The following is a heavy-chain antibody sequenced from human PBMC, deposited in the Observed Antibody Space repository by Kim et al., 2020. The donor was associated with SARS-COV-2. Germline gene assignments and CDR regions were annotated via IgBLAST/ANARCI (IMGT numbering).Heavy chain of an antibody. D-gene: IGHD3-16*01. V-gene: IGHV7-4-1*02. Sequence: ASVKVSCKASGYTFTNYAMNWVRQAPGQGLEWMGWINTNTGNPTYAQGFTGRFVFSLDTSVSTAYLQISSLKAEDTAVYYCAREGGGESAWWQGYFDLWGRGTLVTVSS. CDR3: AREGGGESAWWQGYFDL. J-gene: IGHJ2*01. CDR1: GYTFTNYA. CDR2: INTNTGNP.